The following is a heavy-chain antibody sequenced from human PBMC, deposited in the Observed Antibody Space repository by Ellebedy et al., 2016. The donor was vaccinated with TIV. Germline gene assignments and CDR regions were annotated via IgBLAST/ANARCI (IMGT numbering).Heavy chain of an antibody. V-gene: IGHV3-11*01. Sequence: GESLKISCAASGFTFSDYYMSWIRQAPGKGLEWLSRISSDGNTINDADSVKGRFTISRDDAKSLLFLQMNSLRAEDTAVYYCARGNSGYDWADYYGMDVWGQGTTATVSS. CDR3: ARGNSGYDWADYYGMDV. CDR1: GFTFSDYY. J-gene: IGHJ6*02. CDR2: ISSDGNTI. D-gene: IGHD5-12*01.